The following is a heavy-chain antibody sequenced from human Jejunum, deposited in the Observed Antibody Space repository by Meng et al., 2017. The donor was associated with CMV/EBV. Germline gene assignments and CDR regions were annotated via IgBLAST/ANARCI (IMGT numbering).Heavy chain of an antibody. J-gene: IGHJ5*01. CDR3: ASDIATAWFYS. Sequence: GGANSKSDSYGGWIRQPPGRGLEWVGTIYYNNIRNTFYNPSLKSQLAISDDTSKNQVSLKLSSVTAADTAVYYCASDIATAWFYSWGQGTLVTVSS. CDR2: IYYNNIRNT. V-gene: IGHV4-39*07. D-gene: IGHD2-15*01. CDR1: GGANSKSDSY.